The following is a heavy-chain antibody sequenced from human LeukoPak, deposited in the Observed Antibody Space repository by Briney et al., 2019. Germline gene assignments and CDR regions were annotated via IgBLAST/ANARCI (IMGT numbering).Heavy chain of an antibody. V-gene: IGHV3-21*01. CDR3: ARDGVPSTVTTPYYYGMDV. J-gene: IGHJ6*02. CDR2: ISSSSSYI. CDR1: GFTFSSYS. Sequence: PGGSLRLSCAASGFTFSSYSMNWVRQAPGKGLEWVSSISSSSSYIYYADSVKGRFTISRDNAKNSLYLQMNSLRAEDTAVYYCARDGVPSTVTTPYYYGMDVWGQGTTVTVSS. D-gene: IGHD4-11*01.